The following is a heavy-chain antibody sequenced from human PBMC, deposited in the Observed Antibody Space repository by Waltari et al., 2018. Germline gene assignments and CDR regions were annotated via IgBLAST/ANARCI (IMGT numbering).Heavy chain of an antibody. V-gene: IGHV4-39*01. J-gene: IGHJ4*02. Sequence: QLQLQESGPGLVKPSETLSLTCTVSVGSISSSSYYWGWIRQPPGKGLEWIGIIYYSGSTYYNPSLKSRVTISVDTSKNQFSLKLSSVTAADTAVYYCARHYDSSGYYYYPIDYWGQGTLVTVSS. CDR2: IYYSGST. CDR1: VGSISSSSYY. D-gene: IGHD3-22*01. CDR3: ARHYDSSGYYYYPIDY.